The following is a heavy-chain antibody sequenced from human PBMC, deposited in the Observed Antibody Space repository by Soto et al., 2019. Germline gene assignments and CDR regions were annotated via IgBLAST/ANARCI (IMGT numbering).Heavy chain of an antibody. Sequence: EVQLLESGGGLVQPGGSLRLSCAASGFTFSSYAMSCVRQAPGKGLEWVSAISGSGGSTYYADSVKGRFTISRDNSKNTLYLQMTSLRAEDTAVYYCASLVVAARGEVDYWGQGTLVTVSS. CDR2: ISGSGGST. V-gene: IGHV3-23*01. J-gene: IGHJ4*02. CDR1: GFTFSSYA. D-gene: IGHD2-15*01. CDR3: ASLVVAARGEVDY.